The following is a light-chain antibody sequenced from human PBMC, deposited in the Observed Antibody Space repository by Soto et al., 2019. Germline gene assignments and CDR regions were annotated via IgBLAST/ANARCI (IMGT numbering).Light chain of an antibody. CDR1: QSTYTN. CDR3: QQYNKWPLT. V-gene: IGKV3-15*01. Sequence: EIVMTQSPATLSVSPGERATLSCRASQSTYTNLAWYQHKPGQAPRLLIYGASTRATAIPARFSGSGSGTEFTFTISSLQSEDFAVYYCQQYNKWPLTFGGGTKVEIK. CDR2: GAS. J-gene: IGKJ4*01.